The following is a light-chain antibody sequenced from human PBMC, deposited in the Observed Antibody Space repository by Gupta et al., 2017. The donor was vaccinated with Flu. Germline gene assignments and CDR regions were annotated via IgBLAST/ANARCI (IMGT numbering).Light chain of an antibody. Sequence: QSALTQPRSVSGSPGQSVTISCTGTSSDVGGYNYVSWYQQNPGKAPKLMIYDVSKRPSGVPDRFSGPKFGNTASLTISGLQAEDEADYYCCSYAGSYTGVFGGGTKLTVL. CDR1: SSDVGGYNY. CDR2: DVS. CDR3: CSYAGSYTGV. V-gene: IGLV2-11*01. J-gene: IGLJ3*02.